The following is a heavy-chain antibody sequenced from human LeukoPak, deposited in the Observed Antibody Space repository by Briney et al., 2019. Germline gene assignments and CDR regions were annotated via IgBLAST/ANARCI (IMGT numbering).Heavy chain of an antibody. V-gene: IGHV4-59*01. CDR2: IYYSGST. CDR1: SGSISSYD. CDR3: ARVTGYMIEDYFDY. J-gene: IGHJ4*02. Sequence: PSETLSLTCTVSSGSISSYDWSWIRQPAGKGLEWIGYIYYSGSTNYKPSLKSRVTISVETSKNQFSLKLRSVTAADTAVYYCARVTGYMIEDYFDYWGQGTLVTVSS. D-gene: IGHD3-22*01.